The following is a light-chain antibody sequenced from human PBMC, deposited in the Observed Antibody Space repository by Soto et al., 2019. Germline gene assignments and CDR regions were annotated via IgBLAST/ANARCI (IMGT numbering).Light chain of an antibody. J-gene: IGLJ1*01. CDR1: TSNIGSTT. CDR2: SND. CDR3: AAWDDSLQCFV. Sequence: QSVLTQPPSASGTSGQRVAISCSGSTSNIGSTTVSWYQQLPGTAPKLLIFSNDQRPSGIPGRFSGSASGTSASLAISGLQSDDEADYFCAAWDDSLQCFVFGTGTKLTVL. V-gene: IGLV1-44*01.